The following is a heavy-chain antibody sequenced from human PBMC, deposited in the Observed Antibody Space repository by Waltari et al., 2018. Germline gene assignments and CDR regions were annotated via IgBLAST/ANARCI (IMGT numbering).Heavy chain of an antibody. D-gene: IGHD5-12*01. CDR3: ARGGTDGYKKTAPLDI. CDR2: IVPFLVAA. V-gene: IGHV1-69*10. Sequence: QVQLVQSGAELKKPGSSVKVSCKASGGSFGSRTLTWLRQAPGQGLDWMGGIVPFLVAANYAQKFQGRVTFTADKSTNTVYMALSNLKSEDTSIYYCARGGTDGYKKTAPLDIWGQGTMVIVS. CDR1: GGSFGSRT. J-gene: IGHJ3*02.